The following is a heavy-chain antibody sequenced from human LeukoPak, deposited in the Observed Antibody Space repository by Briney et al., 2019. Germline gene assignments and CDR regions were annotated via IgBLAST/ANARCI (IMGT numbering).Heavy chain of an antibody. J-gene: IGHJ2*01. D-gene: IGHD3-9*01. CDR3: ARDSRLHYDILTGYYDNYWYFDL. V-gene: IGHV4-4*07. Sequence: PSETLSLTCTVSGGSISSYYWSWIRQPAGKGLEWIGRIYTSGSTNYNPSLKSRVTVSVDTSKNQLSLKLSSVTAADTAVYYCARDSRLHYDILTGYYDNYWYFDLWGRGTLVTVSS. CDR1: GGSISSYY. CDR2: IYTSGST.